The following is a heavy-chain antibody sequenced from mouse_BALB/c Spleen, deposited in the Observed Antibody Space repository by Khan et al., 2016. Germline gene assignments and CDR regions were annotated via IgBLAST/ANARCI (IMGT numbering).Heavy chain of an antibody. CDR3: ARLHYYGRFAY. CDR1: GFDFSRYW. V-gene: IGHV4-1*02. D-gene: IGHD1-2*01. CDR2: INPDSSTI. J-gene: IGHJ3*01. Sequence: EVQLQESGGGLVQPGGSLKLSCAASGFDFSRYWMSWVRQAPGKGLEWIGEINPDSSTINYTPSLKDKFIISRDNAKNTLYLQMSKVRSEDQALYYCARLHYYGRFAYWGQGTLVTVSA.